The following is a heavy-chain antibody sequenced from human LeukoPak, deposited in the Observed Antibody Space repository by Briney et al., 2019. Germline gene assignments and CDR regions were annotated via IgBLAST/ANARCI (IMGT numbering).Heavy chain of an antibody. D-gene: IGHD3-10*01. CDR1: GGSISSYY. J-gene: IGHJ5*02. V-gene: IGHV4-39*01. CDR3: ARAGITMARGWFDP. CDR2: IYYSGST. Sequence: SETLSLTCTLSGGSISSYYWGWIRQPPGKGLEWIGSIYYSGSTYYNPSLKSRVTISVDTSKNQFSLKLSSVTAADTAVYYCARAGITMARGWFDPWGQGTLVTVSS.